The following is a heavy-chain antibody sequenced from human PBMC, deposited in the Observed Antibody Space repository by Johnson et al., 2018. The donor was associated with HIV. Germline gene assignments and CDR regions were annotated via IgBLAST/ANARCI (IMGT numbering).Heavy chain of an antibody. CDR2: IGVTSDT. Sequence: LRLSCAASGFTFSIYDMHWVRQTTGKGLEWVSAIGVTSDTYYANSVKGRFTISRDNFKNTLYLQMNSLRVEDTAVYFCAGKTGYDAFDMWGQGTMVTVSS. V-gene: IGHV3-13*01. CDR1: GFTFSIYD. D-gene: IGHD3-9*01. J-gene: IGHJ3*02. CDR3: AGKTGYDAFDM.